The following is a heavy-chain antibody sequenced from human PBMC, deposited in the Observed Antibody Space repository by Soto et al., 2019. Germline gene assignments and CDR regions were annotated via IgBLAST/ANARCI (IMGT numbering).Heavy chain of an antibody. V-gene: IGHV3-23*01. D-gene: IGHD1-26*01. J-gene: IGHJ2*01. CDR1: GFTFSNYG. CDR3: AKMGGIYPYWYVDV. Sequence: EVQLLESGGGLVQPGGSLRLSCAASGFTFSNYGMSWVRQAPGKGLEWVSTIRGTGSSTYYADSVKGRFTISRDNSKNTLYLQMNSLRAEDTAVYYCAKMGGIYPYWYVDVWGRGTLVTVSS. CDR2: IRGTGSST.